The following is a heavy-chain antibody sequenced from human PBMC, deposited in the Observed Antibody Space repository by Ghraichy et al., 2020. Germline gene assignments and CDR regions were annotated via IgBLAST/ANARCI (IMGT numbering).Heavy chain of an antibody. J-gene: IGHJ4*02. D-gene: IGHD3-9*01. V-gene: IGHV4-39*01. CDR3: ARLLVSSVVGGGWLPWDY. Sequence: SETLSLTCTVSGGSISSSSYYWGWIRQPPGKGLEWIGNIYNSGSTYYNPSLKSRVTISVDTSKNQLSLKLSSVTAADTAVYYCARLLVSSVVGGGWLPWDYWGQGTLVTVSS. CDR2: IYNSGST. CDR1: GGSISSSSYY.